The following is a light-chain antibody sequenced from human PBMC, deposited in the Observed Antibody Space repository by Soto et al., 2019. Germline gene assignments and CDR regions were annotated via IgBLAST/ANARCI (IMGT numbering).Light chain of an antibody. J-gene: IGLJ3*02. Sequence: QSALTQPASVSGSPGQSITLSCTGTSSDVGGYDYVSWYQQHPGKAPKLIISEVSNRPSGVSNRFSGSKSGNTASLTISGLQAEDEADYYFSSYSSSSIWVFGGVTKLTVL. CDR2: EVS. CDR3: SSYSSSSIWV. V-gene: IGLV2-14*01. CDR1: SSDVGGYDY.